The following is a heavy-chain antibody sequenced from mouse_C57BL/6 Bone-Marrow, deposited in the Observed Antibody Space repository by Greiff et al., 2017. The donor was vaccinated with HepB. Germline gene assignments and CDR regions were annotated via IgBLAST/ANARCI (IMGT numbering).Heavy chain of an antibody. Sequence: QVQLQQSGAELARPGASVKLSCKASGYNFTSYGISWVKQRTGQGLEWIGEIYPRSGNTYYNEKFKGKATLTADKSSSTAYMELRSLTSEDSAVYFCAREYSNPAGFAYWGQGTLVTVSA. V-gene: IGHV1-81*01. D-gene: IGHD2-5*01. CDR2: IYPRSGNT. CDR1: GYNFTSYG. J-gene: IGHJ3*01. CDR3: AREYSNPAGFAY.